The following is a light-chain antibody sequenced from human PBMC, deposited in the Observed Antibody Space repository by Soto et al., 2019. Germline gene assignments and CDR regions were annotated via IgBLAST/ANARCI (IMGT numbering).Light chain of an antibody. CDR1: QSVSSY. CDR2: DAS. CDR3: QQYNNWPFIT. J-gene: IGKJ5*01. V-gene: IGKV3-11*01. Sequence: EIVLTQSPATLSLSPGERATLSFSASQSVSSYLAWYQQKPGQAPRLLIYDASNRATGIPARFSGSGSGTEFTLTISSLQSEDFAVYYCQQYNNWPFITFGQGTRLEIK.